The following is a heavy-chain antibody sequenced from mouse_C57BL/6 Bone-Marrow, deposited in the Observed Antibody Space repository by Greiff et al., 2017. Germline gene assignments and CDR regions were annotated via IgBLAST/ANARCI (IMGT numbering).Heavy chain of an antibody. D-gene: IGHD6-5*01. J-gene: IGHJ3*01. Sequence: VQLQPSGAELARPGASVKLSCKASGYTFTSYGISRVKQRTGQGLEWIGEIYPRSGNTYYNETFKGKATLTADKSSSTAYMELRSLTSEDSAVYFCARSRWLAYAYWGQGTLVTVSA. CDR3: ARSRWLAYAY. V-gene: IGHV1-81*01. CDR1: GYTFTSYG. CDR2: IYPRSGNT.